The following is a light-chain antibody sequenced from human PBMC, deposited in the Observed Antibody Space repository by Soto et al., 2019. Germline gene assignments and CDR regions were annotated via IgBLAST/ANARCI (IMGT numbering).Light chain of an antibody. V-gene: IGLV1-40*01. CDR3: QSFDAGVSGYV. CDR1: GLNIGAGYD. CDR2: GNK. J-gene: IGLJ1*01. Sequence: QPVLTQPPSVSGALGQRVTISCTGSGLNIGAGYDVHWYQQLPGTAPKVVIYGNKIRPSGVPDRFSGSKSGTSASLAITGLQAEDEAEYYCQSFDAGVSGYVFGPGTKLTVL.